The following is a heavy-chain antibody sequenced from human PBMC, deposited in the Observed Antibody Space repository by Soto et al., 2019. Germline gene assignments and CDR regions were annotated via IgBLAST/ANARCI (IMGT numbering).Heavy chain of an antibody. V-gene: IGHV1-18*01. CDR2: VSAYNGNA. CDR3: AKDRERYSYGYSNLDY. D-gene: IGHD5-18*01. CDR1: GSTFHKSG. J-gene: IGHJ4*01. Sequence: ASLKVSCTASGSTFHKSGITWVRQAPGQGLEWMGWVSAYNGNANYAQELQGRVTMTTDTSTSTAYMELRGLRSDDTAVYYCAKDRERYSYGYSNLDYWGQGTLVTFSS.